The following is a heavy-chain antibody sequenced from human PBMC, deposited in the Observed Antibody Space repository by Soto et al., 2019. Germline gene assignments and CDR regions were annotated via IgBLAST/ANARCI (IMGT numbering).Heavy chain of an antibody. J-gene: IGHJ4*02. Sequence: LALTCTVSGGSVSSGRFYWSWIRQPPGKGLEWIGYIYYSGSTKYNPSLRSRVTISVDTSKNQFSLKLASVTAADTAVYYCARSGSGSGWLGGQGTLVTVSS. D-gene: IGHD6-19*01. CDR2: IYYSGST. V-gene: IGHV4-61*01. CDR1: GGSVSSGRFY. CDR3: ARSGSGSGWL.